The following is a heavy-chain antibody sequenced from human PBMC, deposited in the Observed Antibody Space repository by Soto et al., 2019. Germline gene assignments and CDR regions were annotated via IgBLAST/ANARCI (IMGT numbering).Heavy chain of an antibody. D-gene: IGHD3-16*01. CDR1: GLTFRNVW. CDR2: IRSKGDGGST. Sequence: DVELVESGGGLGKPGESLRLSCAVSGLTFRNVWMSWVRQAPGRGLEWVGRIRSKGDGGSTGYAAPVNGRFIVSRDDSKDMLYLQMNSLKIEDTAVYYCPTDEGDARGFYNFDYWGQGILVNVSS. J-gene: IGHJ4*02. V-gene: IGHV3-15*07. CDR3: PTDEGDARGFYNFDY.